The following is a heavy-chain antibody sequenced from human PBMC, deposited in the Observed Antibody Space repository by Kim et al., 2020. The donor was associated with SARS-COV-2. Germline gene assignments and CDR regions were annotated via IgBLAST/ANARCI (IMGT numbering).Heavy chain of an antibody. V-gene: IGHV4-34*01. D-gene: IGHD2-2*01. J-gene: IGHJ5*02. CDR2: INHSGST. CDR1: GGSFSGYY. Sequence: SETLSLTCAVYGGSFSGYYWSWIRQPPGKGLEWIGEINHSGSTNYNPSLKSRVTISVDTSKNQFSPKLSSVTAADTAVYYCARGGGSSTSSNWFDPWGQGTLVTVSS. CDR3: ARGGGSSTSSNWFDP.